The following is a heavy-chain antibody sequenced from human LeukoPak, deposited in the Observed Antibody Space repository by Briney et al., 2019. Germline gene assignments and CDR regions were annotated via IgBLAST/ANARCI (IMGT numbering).Heavy chain of an antibody. D-gene: IGHD3-3*01. Sequence: ASVKVSCKASGYTFTSYDINWVRQATGQGLEWMGWMNPNSGNTNYAQKLQGRVTMTTDTSTSTAYMELRSLRSDDTAVYYCARDIDDFWSGLPYYFDYWGQGTLVTVSS. CDR1: GYTFTSYD. CDR3: ARDIDDFWSGLPYYFDY. CDR2: MNPNSGNT. V-gene: IGHV1-18*01. J-gene: IGHJ4*02.